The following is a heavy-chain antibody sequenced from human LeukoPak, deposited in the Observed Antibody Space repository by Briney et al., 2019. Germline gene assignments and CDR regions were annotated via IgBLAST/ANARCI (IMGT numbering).Heavy chain of an antibody. CDR1: GYTFTGYY. Sequence: ASVKVSCKASGYTFTGYYMHWVRQAPGQGLEWMGWINPNSGGTNYAQKFQGRVTMTRVTSISTAYMELSRLRSDDTAVYYCARDMDIVATTEDAFDIWGQGTMVTVSS. CDR3: ARDMDIVATTEDAFDI. V-gene: IGHV1-2*02. J-gene: IGHJ3*02. CDR2: INPNSGGT. D-gene: IGHD5-12*01.